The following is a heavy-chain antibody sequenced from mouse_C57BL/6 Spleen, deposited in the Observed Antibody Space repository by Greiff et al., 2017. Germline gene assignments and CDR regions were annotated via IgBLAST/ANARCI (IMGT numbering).Heavy chain of an antibody. CDR1: GYTFTSYW. CDR3: ARANPKNYFDY. Sequence: QVQLQESGAELAKPGASVQLSCKASGYTFTSYWMHWVKQRPGQGLEWIGYINPSSGYTKYNQTFKDKATLTADKSSSTAYMQLSSLTYEDSAVYYCARANPKNYFDYWGQGTTLTVSS. V-gene: IGHV1-7*01. CDR2: INPSSGYT. J-gene: IGHJ2*01.